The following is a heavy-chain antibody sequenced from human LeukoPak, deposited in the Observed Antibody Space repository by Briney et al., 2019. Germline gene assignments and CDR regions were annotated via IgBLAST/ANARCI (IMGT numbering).Heavy chain of an antibody. CDR2: ISSSGSTI. J-gene: IGHJ4*02. CDR1: GFTFSSYE. CDR3: ARGPYSGYDPFDY. V-gene: IGHV3-48*03. Sequence: GSLRLSCAASGFTFSSYEMNWVRQAPGKGLEWVSYISSSGSTIYYADSVKGRFTISRDNAKNSLYLQMNSLRAEDTAVYYCARGPYSGYDPFDYWGQGTLVTVSS. D-gene: IGHD5-12*01.